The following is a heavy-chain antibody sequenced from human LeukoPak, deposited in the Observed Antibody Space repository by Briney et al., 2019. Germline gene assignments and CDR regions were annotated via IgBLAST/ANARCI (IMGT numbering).Heavy chain of an antibody. CDR3: ARGPYDPRAPETHYGMDV. V-gene: IGHV3-33*01. CDR2: IWYDGSNK. CDR1: GFTFSSYG. J-gene: IGHJ6*02. Sequence: GGSLRLSCAASGFTFSSYGMHWVRQAPGKGLEWVAVIWYDGSNKYYADSVKGRFTISRDNSKNTLYLQMNSLRAEDTAVYYCARGPYDPRAPETHYGMDVWGQGTTVTVSS. D-gene: IGHD3-22*01.